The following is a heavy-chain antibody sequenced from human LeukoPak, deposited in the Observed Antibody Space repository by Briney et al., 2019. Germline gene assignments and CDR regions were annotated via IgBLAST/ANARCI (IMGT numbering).Heavy chain of an antibody. CDR2: IIASGSPT. J-gene: IGHJ4*02. CDR3: AKDLRPDGVNNFDH. V-gene: IGHV3-23*01. D-gene: IGHD4-17*01. CDR1: GFDLSGYA. Sequence: GGSLRLSCAASGFDLSGYAMNWVRQAPGKGLEWVAIIIASGSPTHYADSVKGRFIISRDNSRNTLYLQMNSLRVEDTAVYYCAKDLRPDGVNNFDHWGQGTLVTVSS.